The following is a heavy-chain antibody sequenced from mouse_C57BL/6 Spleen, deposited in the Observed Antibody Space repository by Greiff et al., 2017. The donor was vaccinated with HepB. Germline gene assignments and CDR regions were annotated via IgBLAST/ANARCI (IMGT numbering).Heavy chain of an antibody. CDR3: ARIAELRLQGYAMDY. CDR1: GFSLSTFGMG. Sequence: VKLQESGPGILQPSQTLSLTCSFSGFSLSTFGMGVGWIRQPSGKGLEWLAHIWWDDDKYYNPALKSRLTISKDTSKNQVFLKIANVDTADTATYYCARIAELRLQGYAMDYWGQGTSVTVSS. D-gene: IGHD3-2*02. V-gene: IGHV8-8*01. J-gene: IGHJ4*01. CDR2: IWWDDDK.